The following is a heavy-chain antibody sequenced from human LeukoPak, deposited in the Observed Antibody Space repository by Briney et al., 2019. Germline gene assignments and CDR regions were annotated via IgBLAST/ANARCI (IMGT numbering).Heavy chain of an antibody. CDR3: AKLIRGFWSGDAFDI. V-gene: IGHV3-23*01. CDR1: GFTFSSYS. J-gene: IGHJ3*02. D-gene: IGHD3-3*01. CDR2: ISGSGGST. Sequence: GGSLRLSCAASGFTFSSYSMNWVRQAPGKGLEWVSAISGSGGSTYYADSVKGRFTISRDNSKNTLYLQMNSLRAEDTAVYYCAKLIRGFWSGDAFDIWGQGTMVTVSS.